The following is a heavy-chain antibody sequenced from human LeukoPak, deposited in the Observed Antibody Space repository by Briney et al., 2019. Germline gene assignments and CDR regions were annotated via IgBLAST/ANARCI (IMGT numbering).Heavy chain of an antibody. CDR3: ARGSGWDDY. V-gene: IGHV3-7*01. Sequence: GGSLRLSCAASGFTFSKSWMSWVRQAPGKGLEWVANIKQDGSEKYYVDSVRGRFTISRGNAKNSLYLQMNSLRAEDTAVYYCARGSGWDDYWGQGTLVTVSS. CDR2: IKQDGSEK. CDR1: GFTFSKSW. D-gene: IGHD6-19*01. J-gene: IGHJ4*02.